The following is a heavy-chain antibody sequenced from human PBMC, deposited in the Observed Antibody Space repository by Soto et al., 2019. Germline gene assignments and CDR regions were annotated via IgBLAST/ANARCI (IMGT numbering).Heavy chain of an antibody. D-gene: IGHD2-2*01. CDR1: GIPISSYY. V-gene: IGHV4-59*08. CDR3: ARVPDY. Sequence: PSETLSLTCSVSGIPISSYYWGWFRLPPGQGLQWVGYIYYTGTTSYNPSLKGRVTVSLDTSKKQFSLKLRSVTAADTAVYYCARVPDYWGQGILVTVS. CDR2: IYYTGTT. J-gene: IGHJ4*02.